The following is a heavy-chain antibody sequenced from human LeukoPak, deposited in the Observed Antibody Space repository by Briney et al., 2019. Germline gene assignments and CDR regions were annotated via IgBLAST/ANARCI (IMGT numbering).Heavy chain of an antibody. CDR3: ARPYYYDSRIDP. Sequence: TPTLVSPISVVTIRSGDKYWTSIRHPPGKNLEWIAYMYYSGCTYYNPSLKSRVTISLDTSKNQFSLKLSSVTAADTAVYYCARPYYYDSRIDPWGQGTLVTVSS. V-gene: IGHV4-30-4*01. J-gene: IGHJ5*02. D-gene: IGHD3-22*01. CDR2: MYYSGCT. CDR1: VVTIRSGDKY.